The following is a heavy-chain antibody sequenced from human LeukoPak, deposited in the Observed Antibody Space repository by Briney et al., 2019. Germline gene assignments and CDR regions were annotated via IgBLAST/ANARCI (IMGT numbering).Heavy chain of an antibody. CDR1: GGSISSSSYY. J-gene: IGHJ1*01. CDR3: ARQGPFERYFDWLPSHRYFQH. D-gene: IGHD3-9*01. V-gene: IGHV4-39*01. Sequence: SETLSLTCTVSGGSISSSSYYWGWIRQPPGKGLEWIGSIYYSGSNYYNPSLKSRVTISVDTSKNQFSPKLSSGTAADTAVYYCARQGPFERYFDWLPSHRYFQHWGQGTLVTVSS. CDR2: IYYSGSN.